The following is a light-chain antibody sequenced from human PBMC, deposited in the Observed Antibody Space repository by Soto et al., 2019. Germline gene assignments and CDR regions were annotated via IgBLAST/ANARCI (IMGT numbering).Light chain of an antibody. CDR1: SSDVGGYNY. CDR2: DVS. J-gene: IGLJ2*01. CDR3: SSYTSSGVV. Sequence: QSALTQPASVSGSPGQSITISCTGTSSDVGGYNYVSWYQQHPGKAPKLMIYDVSNRPAVVSTSFSGSKSGNTASLTISGLQAEDEADYYCSSYTSSGVVFGGGTKLTVL. V-gene: IGLV2-14*01.